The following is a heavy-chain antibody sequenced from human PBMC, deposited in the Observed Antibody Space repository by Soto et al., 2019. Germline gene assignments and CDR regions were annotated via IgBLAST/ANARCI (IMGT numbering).Heavy chain of an antibody. Sequence: EVQLLESGGGLVQPGGSLRLSCTASGITFSNYAMSWVRQAPRKGLEWVSSISTSGGRPYYADSVKGRFTISRDNSKNTLYLQMNSLRVEDTAVYYCAKYPDRDDYVWGTYRYSDPWGQGTLVTVSS. CDR1: GITFSNYA. V-gene: IGHV3-23*01. D-gene: IGHD3-16*02. J-gene: IGHJ5*02. CDR2: ISTSGGRP. CDR3: AKYPDRDDYVWGTYRYSDP.